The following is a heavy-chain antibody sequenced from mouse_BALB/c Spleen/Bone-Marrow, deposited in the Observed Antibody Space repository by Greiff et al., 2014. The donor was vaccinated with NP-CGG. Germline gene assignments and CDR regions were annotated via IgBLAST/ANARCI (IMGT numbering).Heavy chain of an antibody. D-gene: IGHD1-1*01. J-gene: IGHJ4*01. CDR1: GYTFTSYW. V-gene: IGHV1-87*01. CDR2: IYPGNDDT. CDR3: AREGYYYGSSTYYAMDY. Sequence: QVHVKQSGAELARPGASVKLSCKASGYTFTSYWMQWVKQRPGQGLEWIGAIYPGNDDTRYTQKFKGKATLTADKSSSTAYMQLSSLASEDSAVYYCAREGYYYGSSTYYAMDYWGQGTTDTVST.